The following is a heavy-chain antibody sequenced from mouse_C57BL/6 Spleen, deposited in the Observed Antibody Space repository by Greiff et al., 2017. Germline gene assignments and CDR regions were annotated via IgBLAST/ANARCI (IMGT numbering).Heavy chain of an antibody. CDR3: ARGPCLGY. CDR2: INPSTGGT. J-gene: IGHJ2*01. Sequence: VHLQQSGPALVKPGASVKISCKASGYSFTGYYMNWVKQSPEKSLEWIGEINPSTGGTTYNQKFKAKVTLTVDNASSTAYMQLKSLTSGDSAVYDCARGPCLGYWGQGTTLTVSS. V-gene: IGHV1-42*01. CDR1: GYSFTGYY.